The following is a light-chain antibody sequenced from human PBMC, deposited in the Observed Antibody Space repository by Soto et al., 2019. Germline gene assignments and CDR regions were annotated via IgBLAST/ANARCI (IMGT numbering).Light chain of an antibody. V-gene: IGLV1-44*01. CDR2: SDS. J-gene: IGLJ1*01. Sequence: QAVVTQPPSASGTPGQRVTISCSGGSSNIGSSPVNWYQQLPGTAPKLFIYSDSQRPSGVPDRFSGSKSGTSASLAISGLQSDDEADYYCAAWDDSLNGYVFGTGTKVTVL. CDR1: SSNIGSSP. CDR3: AAWDDSLNGYV.